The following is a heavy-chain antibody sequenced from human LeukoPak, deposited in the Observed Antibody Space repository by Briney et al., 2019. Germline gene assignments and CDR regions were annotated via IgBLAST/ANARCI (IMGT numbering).Heavy chain of an antibody. CDR3: AKEEAYSGSYGSWY. D-gene: IGHD1-26*01. Sequence: GGSLRLSCAASGFTFSSYGMHWVRQAPGKGLEWVAFIRYDGSNKYYADSVKGRFTISRDNSKNTLYLKMNSLRAEDTAVYYCAKEEAYSGSYGSWYWGQGTLVTVSS. CDR2: IRYDGSNK. CDR1: GFTFSSYG. J-gene: IGHJ4*02. V-gene: IGHV3-30*02.